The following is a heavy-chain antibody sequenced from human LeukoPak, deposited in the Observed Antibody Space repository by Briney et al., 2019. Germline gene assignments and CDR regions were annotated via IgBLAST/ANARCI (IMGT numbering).Heavy chain of an antibody. CDR3: TRDMDSSSWYGDAFDI. J-gene: IGHJ3*02. CDR2: ISAYNGNT. CDR1: GYTFTSYG. V-gene: IGHV1-18*01. Sequence: ASVKVSCKASGYTFTSYGISWVRQAPGQRLEWMGWISAYNGNTNYAQKLQGRVTMTTDTSTSTAYMGLRSLRSDDTAVYYCTRDMDSSSWYGDAFDIWGQGTMVTVSS. D-gene: IGHD6-13*01.